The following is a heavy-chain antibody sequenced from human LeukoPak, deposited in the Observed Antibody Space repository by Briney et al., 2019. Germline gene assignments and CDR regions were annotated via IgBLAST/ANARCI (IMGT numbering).Heavy chain of an antibody. Sequence: GGSLRLSCAASGFTFSAYSMNWVRQAPGKGLDWVSYISSRSFTIYYADSVKGRFTISRDNVKNSLYLQMNSLRAEDTALYYCAREGHSSSFDYWGQGTLVTVSS. CDR1: GFTFSAYS. CDR2: ISSRSFTI. CDR3: AREGHSSSFDY. D-gene: IGHD6-13*01. J-gene: IGHJ4*02. V-gene: IGHV3-48*04.